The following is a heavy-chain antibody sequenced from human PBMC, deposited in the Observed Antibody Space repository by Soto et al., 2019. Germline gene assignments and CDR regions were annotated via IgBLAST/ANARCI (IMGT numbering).Heavy chain of an antibody. V-gene: IGHV4-31*03. CDR3: ARGLIVVVVAAINAHAFDI. D-gene: IGHD2-15*01. CDR2: IYYSGST. CDR1: GGSISSGGYY. J-gene: IGHJ3*02. Sequence: SETLSLTCTVSGGSISSGGYYWSWIRQHPGKGLEWIGYIYYSGSTYYNPSLKSRVTISVDTSKNQFSLKLSSVTAADTAVYYCARGLIVVVVAAINAHAFDIWGQGTMVTVSS.